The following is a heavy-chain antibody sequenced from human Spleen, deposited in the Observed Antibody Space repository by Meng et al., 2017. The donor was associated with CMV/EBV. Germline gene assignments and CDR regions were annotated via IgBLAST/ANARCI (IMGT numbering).Heavy chain of an antibody. Sequence: SETLSLTCTVSGGSLSSGDYYWSWIRQLPGKGLEWIGYIYYSGRTNYNPSLKSRVTISVDTSKNQLSLKLSSVTAADTAVYYCARGGSSRFGELSLPFDPWGQGTLVTVSS. J-gene: IGHJ5*02. CDR3: ARGGSSRFGELSLPFDP. CDR2: IYYSGRT. CDR1: GGSLSSGDYY. V-gene: IGHV4-30-4*08. D-gene: IGHD3-10*01.